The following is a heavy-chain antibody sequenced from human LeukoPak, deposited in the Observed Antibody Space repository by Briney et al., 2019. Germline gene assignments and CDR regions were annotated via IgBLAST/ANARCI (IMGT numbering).Heavy chain of an antibody. CDR3: ASSKKEFYFDI. CDR2: IYYTGST. CDR1: GDSISSYY. V-gene: IGHV4-59*12. J-gene: IGHJ3*02. Sequence: SETLSLTCVVSGDSISSYYWSWIRQSPGKGLEWVGYIYYTGSTNYNPSLKSPVTISVDTSKNQFSLKLSSVTAADTAVYYCASSKKEFYFDIWGQRTMVTVSS. D-gene: IGHD3-10*01.